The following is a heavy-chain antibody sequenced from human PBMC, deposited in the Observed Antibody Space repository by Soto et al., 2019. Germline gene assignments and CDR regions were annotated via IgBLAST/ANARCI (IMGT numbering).Heavy chain of an antibody. CDR3: ARAGFWSGYFGSWFDP. Sequence: SVKVSCKASGGTFSSYAISWVRQAPGQGLEWMGGIIPIFGTANYAQKFQGRVTITADKSTSTAYMELSSLRSEDTAVYYCARAGFWSGYFGSWFDPWGQGTLVTVSS. J-gene: IGHJ5*02. D-gene: IGHD3-3*01. CDR1: GGTFSSYA. V-gene: IGHV1-69*06. CDR2: IIPIFGTA.